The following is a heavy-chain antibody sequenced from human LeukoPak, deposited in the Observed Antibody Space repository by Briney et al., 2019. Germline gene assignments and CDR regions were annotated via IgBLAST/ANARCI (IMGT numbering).Heavy chain of an antibody. J-gene: IGHJ4*02. CDR1: GGSISSGDYY. CDR3: ARGDRGSGSWTFDY. CDR2: IYYSGST. D-gene: IGHD3-10*01. V-gene: IGHV4-30-4*01. Sequence: SETLSLTCTVSGGSISSGDYYWSWIRQPPGKGLEWIGYIYYSGSTYYSPSLKSRLTILVDTSKNQFSLKLSSVTAADTAVYYCARGDRGSGSWTFDYWGQGTLVTVSS.